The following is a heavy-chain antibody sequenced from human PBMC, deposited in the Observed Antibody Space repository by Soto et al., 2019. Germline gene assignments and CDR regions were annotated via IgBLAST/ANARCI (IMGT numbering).Heavy chain of an antibody. V-gene: IGHV1-8*01. CDR1: GYTFTSYD. D-gene: IGHD2-2*01. Sequence: ASVKVSCQASGYTFTSYDINWVRQATGQGLEWMGWMNPNSGNTGYAQKFQGRVTMTRNTSISTAYMELSSLRSEDTAVYYCARTDCSSTSCYNYYYYGMDVWGQGTTVTVSS. J-gene: IGHJ6*02. CDR2: MNPNSGNT. CDR3: ARTDCSSTSCYNYYYYGMDV.